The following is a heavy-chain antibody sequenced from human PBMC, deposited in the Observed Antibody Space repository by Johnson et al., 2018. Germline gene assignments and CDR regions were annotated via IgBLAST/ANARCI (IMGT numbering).Heavy chain of an antibody. V-gene: IGHV1-69*09. D-gene: IGHD3-10*01. J-gene: IGHJ3*02. CDR1: GGTFSSYT. Sequence: VQLVETGAEVKKPGSSVKVSCKASGGTFSSYTISWVRQAPGQGLEWMGRIIPILGIANYAQKFQGRVTITADKSTGTAYMELGSLRSEDRAVYYCARDGPGRGLPLAFDIWGQGTMVTGSS. CDR2: IIPILGIA. CDR3: ARDGPGRGLPLAFDI.